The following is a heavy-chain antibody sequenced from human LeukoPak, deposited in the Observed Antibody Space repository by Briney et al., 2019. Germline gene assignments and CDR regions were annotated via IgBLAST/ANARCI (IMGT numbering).Heavy chain of an antibody. CDR1: AGSISLYNTYY. D-gene: IGHD3-22*01. V-gene: IGHV4-59*08. Sequence: SETLSLTCTVSAGSISLYNTYYCNWIRQSPGKGLEWIGYIYYSGSTSYNPSLKSRVTISVDTSKNPFSLKLSSVTAADTAVYYCARHPQFSYYYDSSGYSWFDPWGQGTLVTVSS. CDR2: IYYSGST. CDR3: ARHPQFSYYYDSSGYSWFDP. J-gene: IGHJ5*02.